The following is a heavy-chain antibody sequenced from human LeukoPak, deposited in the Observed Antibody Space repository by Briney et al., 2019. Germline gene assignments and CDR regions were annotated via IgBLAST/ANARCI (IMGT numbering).Heavy chain of an antibody. D-gene: IGHD3-22*01. Sequence: ASVKVSCKASGYTFTSYYMHWVRQAPGQGLEWMGIINPSGGGTSYAQKFQGRVTITADESTSTAYMELSSLRSEDTAVYYCARTAYYYDSSGYSSNFDYWGQGTLVTVSS. CDR3: ARTAYYYDSSGYSSNFDY. CDR2: INPSGGGT. CDR1: GYTFTSYY. J-gene: IGHJ4*02. V-gene: IGHV1-46*01.